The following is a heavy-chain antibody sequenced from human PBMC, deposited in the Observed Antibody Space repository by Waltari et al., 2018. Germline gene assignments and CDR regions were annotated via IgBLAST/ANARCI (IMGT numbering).Heavy chain of an antibody. CDR2: IKQDGSES. Sequence: EVQLVESGGGLVQPGGSLRLSCAASGFTFSNYWMDWVRQAPGKGLEWVANIKQDGSESHYVDSVKGRFTISRDNAQNLLYLQINSLRDEDTAVYYCSVSLNHWGQGILVTVSS. V-gene: IGHV3-7*01. CDR1: GFTFSNYW. J-gene: IGHJ5*02. CDR3: SVSLNH.